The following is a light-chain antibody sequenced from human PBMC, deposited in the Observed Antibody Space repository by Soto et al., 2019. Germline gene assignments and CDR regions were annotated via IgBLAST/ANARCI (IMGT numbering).Light chain of an antibody. Sequence: QSVLTQPPSASGSPGQSVTISCTGTSNDIGAYNYVSWYQHHPGKVHKLLIYEVFRRPSGVPDRFSASKSGDTASLTVSGLQPEDEADYYCLSYVGRETGVFGSGTKVTVL. J-gene: IGLJ1*01. CDR3: LSYVGRETGV. CDR2: EVF. CDR1: SNDIGAYNY. V-gene: IGLV2-8*01.